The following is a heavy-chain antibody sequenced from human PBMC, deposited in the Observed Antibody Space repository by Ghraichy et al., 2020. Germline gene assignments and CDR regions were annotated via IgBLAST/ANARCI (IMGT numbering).Heavy chain of an antibody. J-gene: IGHJ4*02. D-gene: IGHD3-9*01. Sequence: GGSLRLSCAASGFTFSDYYMSWIRQAPGKGLEWVSYISSSSSYTNYADSVKGRFTISRDNAKNSLYLQMNSLGAEDTAVYYCGRDIAILTEFDYWGQGTLVTVSS. CDR2: ISSSSSYT. CDR3: GRDIAILTEFDY. CDR1: GFTFSDYY. V-gene: IGHV3-11*06.